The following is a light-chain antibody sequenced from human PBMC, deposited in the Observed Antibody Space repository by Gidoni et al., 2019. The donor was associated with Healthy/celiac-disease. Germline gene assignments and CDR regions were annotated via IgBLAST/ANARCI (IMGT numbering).Light chain of an antibody. Sequence: QSALTQPASVSGSPGKPITISCTGTSSDVGGYNYVPWYQQHPGKAPKLMIYDVSNRPSGVSNRFSGSKSGNTASLTISGLQAEDEADYYCSSYTSSSTLVFGGGTKLTVL. CDR1: SSDVGGYNY. V-gene: IGLV2-14*01. CDR2: DVS. CDR3: SSYTSSSTLV. J-gene: IGLJ2*01.